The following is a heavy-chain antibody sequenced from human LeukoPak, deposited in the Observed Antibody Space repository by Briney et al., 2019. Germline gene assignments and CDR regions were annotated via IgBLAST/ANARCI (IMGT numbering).Heavy chain of an antibody. Sequence: PSETLSLTRTVSGGSISSYYWSWIRQPPGKGLEWIGYIYYSGSTNYNPSLKSRVTISVDTSKNQFSLKLSSVTAADTAVYYCARRYYGSGSYYAPDAFDIWGQGTMVTVSS. D-gene: IGHD3-10*01. CDR2: IYYSGST. CDR3: ARRYYGSGSYYAPDAFDI. CDR1: GGSISSYY. J-gene: IGHJ3*02. V-gene: IGHV4-59*08.